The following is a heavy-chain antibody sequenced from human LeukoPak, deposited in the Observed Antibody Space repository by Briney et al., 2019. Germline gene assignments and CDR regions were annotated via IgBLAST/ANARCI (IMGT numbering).Heavy chain of an antibody. CDR3: ARRSLGQLFDS. Sequence: WVRQAPGKGLEWIGSIYYRGSTYYNPSLKSRVTISVDTSKNQFSLKLSSVTAADTAVYYCARRSLGQLFDSWGQGTLVTVSS. J-gene: IGHJ5*01. CDR2: IYYRGST. D-gene: IGHD6-13*01. V-gene: IGHV4-39*01.